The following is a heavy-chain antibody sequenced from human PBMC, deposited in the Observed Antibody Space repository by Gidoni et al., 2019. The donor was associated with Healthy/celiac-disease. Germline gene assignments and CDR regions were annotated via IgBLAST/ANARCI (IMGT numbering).Heavy chain of an antibody. CDR1: GFTVSSNY. CDR3: ARDRYSSSSPGGFDY. D-gene: IGHD6-6*01. J-gene: IGHJ4*02. V-gene: IGHV3-66*02. CDR2: IYSGGST. Sequence: EVQLVESGGGLVQPGGSLRLSCAASGFTVSSNYMSWVRQAPGKGLEWVSVIYSGGSTYYADSVKGRFTISRDNSKNTLYLQMNSLRAEDTAVYYCARDRYSSSSPGGFDYWGQGTLVTVSS.